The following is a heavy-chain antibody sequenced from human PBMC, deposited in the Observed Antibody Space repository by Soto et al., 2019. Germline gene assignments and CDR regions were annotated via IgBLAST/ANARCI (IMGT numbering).Heavy chain of an antibody. CDR2: ISDGGTTM. CDR3: VKEYCTGGACFDAFDL. Sequence: EAELVESGGGLVQPGGSLTLSCAASGFIFSDYAVDWVRQAPGRGPEWISYISDGGTTMYYAASVKGRFTISRDDAKKSLYLHMNNLRVDDTAIDFCVKEYCTGGACFDAFDLWGQGTVVTVSS. V-gene: IGHV3-48*03. J-gene: IGHJ3*01. D-gene: IGHD2-8*02. CDR1: GFIFSDYA.